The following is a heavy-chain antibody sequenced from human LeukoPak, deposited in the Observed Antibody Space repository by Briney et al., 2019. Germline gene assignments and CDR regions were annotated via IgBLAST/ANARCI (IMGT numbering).Heavy chain of an antibody. Sequence: SETLSLTCTVSGGSISSYYWSWIRQPAGKGLEWIGRIYTSGSTNYNPSLKSRVTISVDTSKNQFSLKLSSVTAADTAVYYCARGFGSSSQNYYYYGMDVWGQGTTVTVSS. J-gene: IGHJ6*02. CDR2: IYTSGST. CDR3: ARGFGSSSQNYYYYGMDV. V-gene: IGHV4-4*07. CDR1: GGSISSYY. D-gene: IGHD6-13*01.